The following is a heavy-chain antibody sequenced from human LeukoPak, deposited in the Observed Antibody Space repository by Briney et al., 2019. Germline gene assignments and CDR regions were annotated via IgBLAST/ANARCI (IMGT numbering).Heavy chain of an antibody. D-gene: IGHD2-2*01. CDR3: ARTSGDCSSTSCYLSWFDP. J-gene: IGHJ5*02. CDR2: IYYSGST. Sequence: SETLSLTCTVSGGSISSYYWSWIRQPSGKGLEWIGYIYYSGSTNYNPSLKSRVTISVDTSKNQFSLKLSSVTAADTAVYYCARTSGDCSSTSCYLSWFDPWGQGTLVTVSS. V-gene: IGHV4-59*01. CDR1: GGSISSYY.